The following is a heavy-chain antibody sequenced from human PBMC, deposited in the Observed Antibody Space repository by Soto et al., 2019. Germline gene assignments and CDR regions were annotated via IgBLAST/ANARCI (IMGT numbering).Heavy chain of an antibody. V-gene: IGHV4-31*03. CDR2: IYYSGST. D-gene: IGHD3-16*02. CDR1: GGSISSGGYY. CDR3: ARVIVGVNVIDY. J-gene: IGHJ4*02. Sequence: SETLSLTCTVSGGSISSGGYYWSWIRQHPGKGLEWIGYIYYSGSTYYNPSLKSRVTISVDTSKNQFSLELSSVTAADTAVYYCARVIVGVNVIDYWGQGTLVTVSS.